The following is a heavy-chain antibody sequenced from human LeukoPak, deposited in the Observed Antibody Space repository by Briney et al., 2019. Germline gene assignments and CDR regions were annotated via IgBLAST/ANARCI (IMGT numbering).Heavy chain of an antibody. Sequence: PSETLSLTCAVYGGSFSGYYWSGIRQPPGKGVEGIGEINHRGNTNYNPSLKSRVTISVDTSQNQFSLKLSSVTAADTAVYYCARRRRNGYCSGGSCSWFDPWGQGPLVTVSS. CDR1: GGSFSGYY. V-gene: IGHV4-34*01. CDR3: ARRRRNGYCSGGSCSWFDP. CDR2: INHRGNT. D-gene: IGHD2-15*01. J-gene: IGHJ5*02.